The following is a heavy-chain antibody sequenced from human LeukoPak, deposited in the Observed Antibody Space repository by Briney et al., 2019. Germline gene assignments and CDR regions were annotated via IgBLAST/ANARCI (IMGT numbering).Heavy chain of an antibody. CDR3: ARLSQYALDV. CDR1: GFMFSGYW. D-gene: IGHD2-8*01. J-gene: IGHJ6*02. CDR2: IKSDGSQT. Sequence: GGSLRLSCAASGFMFSGYWMSWVRQAPGKGLEWVAHIKSDGSQTYHLDSVKGRFTISKDNAKNSLDLQMHTLRAEDTAVYYCARLSQYALDVWGQGTTATVSS. V-gene: IGHV3-7*04.